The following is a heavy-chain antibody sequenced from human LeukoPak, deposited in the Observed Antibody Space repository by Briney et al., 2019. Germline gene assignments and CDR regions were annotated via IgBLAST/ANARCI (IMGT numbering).Heavy chain of an antibody. CDR1: GGSISSYY. Sequence: SETLSLTCTVSGGSISSYYWSWIRQPPRKGLGWIGYIYYSGSTNYNPSLKSRVTISVDTSKNQFSLKLSSVTAADTAVYYCARRLGRYNWFDPWGQGTLVTVSS. V-gene: IGHV4-59*08. CDR3: ARRLGRYNWFDP. J-gene: IGHJ5*02. CDR2: IYYSGST.